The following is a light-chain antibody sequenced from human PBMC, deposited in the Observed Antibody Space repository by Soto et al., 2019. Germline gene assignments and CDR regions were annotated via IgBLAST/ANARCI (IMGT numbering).Light chain of an antibody. J-gene: IGKJ1*01. V-gene: IGKV1-8*01. Sequence: AIRMTQSPSSFSASTGDRVTITCRASQGISSYLAWYQQKPGKAPKLLIYAASTLQSGVPSRFSGSGSGTDFTLTISCLQSEDFATYYFQQYYSYPRTFGQGPKV. CDR3: QQYYSYPRT. CDR2: AAS. CDR1: QGISSY.